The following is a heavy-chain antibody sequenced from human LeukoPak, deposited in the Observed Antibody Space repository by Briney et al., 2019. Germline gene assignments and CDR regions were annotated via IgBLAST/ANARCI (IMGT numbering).Heavy chain of an antibody. Sequence: SETLSLTCTVSGGSISSYYWSSIRQPAGKGLEWLGRIYTSGSTNYNPSLKSRVTMSVDTSKNQFSLKLSSVTAADTAVYYCARSITIFGVVISDAFDIWGQGTMVTVSS. CDR1: GGSISSYY. J-gene: IGHJ3*02. CDR3: ARSITIFGVVISDAFDI. CDR2: IYTSGST. V-gene: IGHV4-4*07. D-gene: IGHD3-3*01.